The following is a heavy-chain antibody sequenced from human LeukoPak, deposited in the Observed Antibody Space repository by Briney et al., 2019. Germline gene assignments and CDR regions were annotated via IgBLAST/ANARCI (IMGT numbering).Heavy chain of an antibody. CDR2: ISSSSSYI. CDR1: GSTFSSYS. D-gene: IGHD3-9*01. V-gene: IGHV3-21*01. CDR3: ASGYYDILIPPRY. Sequence: GGSLRLSCAASGSTFSSYSMNWVRQAPGKGLEWVSSISSSSSYIYYADSVKGRFTISRDNAKNSLYLQMNSLRAEDTAVYYCASGYYDILIPPRYWGQGTLVTVSS. J-gene: IGHJ4*02.